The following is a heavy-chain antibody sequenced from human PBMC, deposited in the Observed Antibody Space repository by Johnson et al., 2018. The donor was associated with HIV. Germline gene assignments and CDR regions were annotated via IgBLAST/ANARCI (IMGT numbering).Heavy chain of an antibody. CDR1: GFTFSSYD. Sequence: QVQLVESGGGVVQPGRSLRLSCAASGFTFSSYDMHWVRQAPGKGMDWVAFISYDGSNEYYADSVKGRFTISRDNSKNTLYLQMNSLRAEDTAVYYCAREHRYYYDSSGYYRGDAFDIWGQGTMVTVSS. CDR2: ISYDGSNE. CDR3: AREHRYYYDSSGYYRGDAFDI. J-gene: IGHJ3*02. D-gene: IGHD3-22*01. V-gene: IGHV3-30*03.